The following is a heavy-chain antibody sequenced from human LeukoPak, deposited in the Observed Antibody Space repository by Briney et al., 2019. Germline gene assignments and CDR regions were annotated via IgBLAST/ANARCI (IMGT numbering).Heavy chain of an antibody. J-gene: IGHJ4*02. D-gene: IGHD2-2*02. CDR1: GFTFSSYG. CDR3: AKTLGYCSSTSCYNLDY. Sequence: GGSLRLSCAASGFTFSSYGMHWVRQAPGKGLEWVAFIRYDGSNKYYADSVKGRFTISRDNSKNTLYLQLNSLRAEDTAVYYCAKTLGYCSSTSCYNLDYWGQGTLVTVSS. V-gene: IGHV3-30*02. CDR2: IRYDGSNK.